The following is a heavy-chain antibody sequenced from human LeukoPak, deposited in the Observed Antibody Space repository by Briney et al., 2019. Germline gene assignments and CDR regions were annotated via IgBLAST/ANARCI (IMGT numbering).Heavy chain of an antibody. CDR1: GFTFSSYG. V-gene: IGHV3-33*01. CDR2: IWYDGSNK. J-gene: IGHJ4*02. D-gene: IGHD3-22*01. CDR3: SPTSPGGYYLRYFDY. Sequence: GGSLRLSCAASGFTFSSYGMHWVRQAPGKGLEWVAVIWYDGSNKYYADSVKGRFTISRDNSKNTLYLQMNSLRAEDTAVYYCSPTSPGGYYLRYFDYWGQGTLVTVSS.